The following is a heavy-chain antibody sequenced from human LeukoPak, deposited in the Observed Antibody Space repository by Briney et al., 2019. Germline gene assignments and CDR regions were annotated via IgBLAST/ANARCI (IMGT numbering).Heavy chain of an antibody. Sequence: ASVKLSCKASGYPFISYGLSWVRQAPGQGPEWMGWISAYNGDTNYAQRLQGRVTMTTDTSTTTAYMWLRSLRSDDTAVYYCARVFYFYDTRGPQYSLDYWGQGTLVTVSS. D-gene: IGHD3-22*01. CDR2: ISAYNGDT. V-gene: IGHV1-18*04. CDR1: GYPFISYG. CDR3: ARVFYFYDTRGPQYSLDY. J-gene: IGHJ4*02.